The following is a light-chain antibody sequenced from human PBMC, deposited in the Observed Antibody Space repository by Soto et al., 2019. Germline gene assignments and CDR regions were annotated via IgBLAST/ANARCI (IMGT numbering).Light chain of an antibody. CDR1: SSNIGSNT. Sequence: QSVVTQPPSASGTPGQRVTISCSGSSSNIGSNTVIWYQQLPGTAPKLLIYSNNKRPSGVPDRFSGSKSGTSASLAISGLQSEDEADYYCAAWDDSMNAWVFGGGNKLTVL. CDR3: AAWDDSMNAWV. V-gene: IGLV1-44*01. J-gene: IGLJ3*02. CDR2: SNN.